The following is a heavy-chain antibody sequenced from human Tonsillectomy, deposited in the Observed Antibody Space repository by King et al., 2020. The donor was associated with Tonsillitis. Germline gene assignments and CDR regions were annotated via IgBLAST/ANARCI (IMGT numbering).Heavy chain of an antibody. D-gene: IGHD5-24*01. V-gene: IGHV3-7*04. CDR2: IKQDGSEK. J-gene: IGHJ4*02. Sequence: VQLVESGGGLVQPGGSLRLSCAASGFTCSSYWMSWVRQAPGKGLEWVANIKQDGSEKYYVDSMKGRFTISRDNAKNSLYLQMNSLRAEDTAVYYCARDQNPRDGYNSLGYWGQGTLVTVSS. CDR1: GFTCSSYW. CDR3: ARDQNPRDGYNSLGY.